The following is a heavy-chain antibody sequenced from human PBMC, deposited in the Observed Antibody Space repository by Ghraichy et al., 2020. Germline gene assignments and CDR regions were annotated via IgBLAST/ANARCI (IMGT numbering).Heavy chain of an antibody. CDR2: IRFSGST. D-gene: IGHD4-17*01. V-gene: IGHV4-30-4*07. CDR3: AREHTDYGDYRFDP. CDR1: GDSISSGAYS. J-gene: IGHJ5*02. Sequence: SETLSLTCVVSGDSISSGAYSWSWIRQPPGKGLEWIGYIRFSGSTYYNPSLKSRVTISVDTSKNQFSLKLSSVSAADTAVYYCAREHTDYGDYRFDPWGQGTLVTVSS.